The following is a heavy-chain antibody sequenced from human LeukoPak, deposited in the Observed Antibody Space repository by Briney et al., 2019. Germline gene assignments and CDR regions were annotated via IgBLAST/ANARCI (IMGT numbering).Heavy chain of an antibody. V-gene: IGHV4-39*07. D-gene: IGHD6-19*01. Sequence: SETLSLTCTVSGGSISDSRTWGWVRQPPGQGREWIANIHDDGRTASNPSLKSRVTISLDTSKNQFSLKVRYVTAADTAFYFCARVLAAAGLDFWGQGTLVTVSS. CDR3: ARVLAAAGLDF. CDR1: GGSISDSRT. CDR2: IHDDGRT. J-gene: IGHJ4*02.